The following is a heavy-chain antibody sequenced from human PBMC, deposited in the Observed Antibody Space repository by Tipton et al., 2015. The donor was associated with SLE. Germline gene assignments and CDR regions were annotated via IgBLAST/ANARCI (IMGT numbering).Heavy chain of an antibody. CDR1: GGSFSGYY. CDR2: INHSGST. J-gene: IGHJ4*02. Sequence: LRLSCAVYGGSFSGYYWSWIRQPPGKGLEWIGEINHSGSTNYNPSLKSRVTISVDTSKNQFSLKLSSVTAADTAVYYCARAPQGIFDYWGQGTLVTVSS. V-gene: IGHV4-34*01. CDR3: ARAPQGIFDY. D-gene: IGHD2-15*01.